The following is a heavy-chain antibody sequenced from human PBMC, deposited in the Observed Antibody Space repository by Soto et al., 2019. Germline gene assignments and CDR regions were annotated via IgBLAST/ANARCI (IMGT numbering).Heavy chain of an antibody. CDR1: GGSISSYY. CDR2: IYYSGST. Sequence: QVQLQESGPGLVKPSETLSLTCTVSGGSISSYYWSWIRQPPGKGLEWIAYIYYSGSTNYNPSLKSLVTISVNTSKNQSSLKLSSVTAADTAVYYCARNYGLGAFDIWGQGTMVTVSS. V-gene: IGHV4-59*01. CDR3: ARNYGLGAFDI. D-gene: IGHD3-10*01. J-gene: IGHJ3*02.